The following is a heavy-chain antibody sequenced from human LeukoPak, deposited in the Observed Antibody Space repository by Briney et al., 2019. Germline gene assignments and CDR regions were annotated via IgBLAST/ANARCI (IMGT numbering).Heavy chain of an antibody. Sequence: SETLSLTCAVSGGSISSSNWWSWVRQPPGKGLEWIGEIYHSGSTNYNPSLKSRVTISVDTSKNQFSLKLSSVTAADTAVYYCARHRPPYYYDSSGSLDYWGQGTLVTVSS. V-gene: IGHV4-4*02. J-gene: IGHJ4*02. CDR1: GGSISSSNW. D-gene: IGHD3-22*01. CDR3: ARHRPPYYYDSSGSLDY. CDR2: IYHSGST.